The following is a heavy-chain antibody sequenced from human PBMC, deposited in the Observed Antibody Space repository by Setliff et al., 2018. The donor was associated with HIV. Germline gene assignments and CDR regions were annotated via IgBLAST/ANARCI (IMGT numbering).Heavy chain of an antibody. J-gene: IGHJ4*02. CDR2: VNLPKTL. D-gene: IGHD3-9*01. Sequence: SETLSLTCAVYGGSLNDYSWNWIRQSPGKGLEWIGEVNLPKTLNYNPSLESRITISVDTSKKQFSLDLSSVTAAETAVYFCARAIVKTGYHTKSRVFDYWGQGTLVTVSS. V-gene: IGHV4-34*01. CDR3: ARAIVKTGYHTKSRVFDY. CDR1: GGSLNDYS.